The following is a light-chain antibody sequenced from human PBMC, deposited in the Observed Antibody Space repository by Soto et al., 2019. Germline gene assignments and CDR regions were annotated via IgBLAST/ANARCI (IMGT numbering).Light chain of an antibody. CDR2: EVS. CDR3: YSSTSSNNYV. CDR1: SSDVGSYNR. V-gene: IGLV2-18*02. J-gene: IGLJ1*01. Sequence: QSVLTQPPSVSGSPGQSVTISCTGTSSDVGSYNRVSWDQQPPGTAPKVMIYEVSNRPSGVPDRFSGSKSRNTASLTISGLQPEDEADYYCYSSTSSNNYVFGTGTKLTVL.